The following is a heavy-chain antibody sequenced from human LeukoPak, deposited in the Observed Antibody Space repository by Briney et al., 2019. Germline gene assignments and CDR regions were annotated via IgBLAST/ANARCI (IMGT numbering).Heavy chain of an antibody. Sequence: GGSLRLSCAASGFTFSSYAMHWVRQAPGKGVEWGAVIPYDGSNKYYADSVKGRFTISRDNSKNTLYLQMNGLRAEDTAVYYCAKTRTMVRGAPFDYWGQGTLVTVSS. CDR2: IPYDGSNK. D-gene: IGHD3-10*01. J-gene: IGHJ4*02. CDR3: AKTRTMVRGAPFDY. V-gene: IGHV3-30*04. CDR1: GFTFSSYA.